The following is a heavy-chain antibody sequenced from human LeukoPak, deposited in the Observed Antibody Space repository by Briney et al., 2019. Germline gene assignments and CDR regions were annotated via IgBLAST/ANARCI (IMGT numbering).Heavy chain of an antibody. J-gene: IGHJ6*02. D-gene: IGHD5-12*01. V-gene: IGHV4-39*01. Sequence: KPSETLSLTCTVSGGSISSSSYYWGWIRQPPGKGLEWIGSIYYSGSTYYNPSLKSRVTISVDTSKNQFSLKLSSVTAADTAVYYCARLPPRYDSDYYYGMDVWGQGTTVTVSS. CDR3: ARLPPRYDSDYYYGMDV. CDR2: IYYSGST. CDR1: GGSISSSSYY.